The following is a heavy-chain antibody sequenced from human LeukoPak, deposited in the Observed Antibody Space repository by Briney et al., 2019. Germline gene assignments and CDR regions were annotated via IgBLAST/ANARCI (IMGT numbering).Heavy chain of an antibody. CDR1: SGSISSYY. CDR2: IYYSGST. D-gene: IGHD1-26*01. J-gene: IGHJ4*02. Sequence: SETLSLTCTVSSGSISSYYWSWIRQPPGKGLEWIGYIYYSGSTNYNPSLKSRVTISVDTSKNQFSLKLSSVTAADTAVYYCAREVGDYWGQGTLVTVSS. V-gene: IGHV4-59*01. CDR3: AREVGDY.